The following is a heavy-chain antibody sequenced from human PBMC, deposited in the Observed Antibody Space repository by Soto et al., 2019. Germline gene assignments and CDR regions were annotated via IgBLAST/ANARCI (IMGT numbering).Heavy chain of an antibody. J-gene: IGHJ3*02. CDR1: GGTFSSYA. D-gene: IGHD3-22*01. CDR3: ARDRGGYYDSSGYKNNLAFDI. Sequence: SVKVSCKASGGTFSSYAISWVRQAPGQGLEWMGGIIPIFGTANYAQKFQGRVTITADESTSTAYMELSSLRSEDTAVYYCARDRGGYYDSSGYKNNLAFDIWGQGTMVTV. V-gene: IGHV1-69*13. CDR2: IIPIFGTA.